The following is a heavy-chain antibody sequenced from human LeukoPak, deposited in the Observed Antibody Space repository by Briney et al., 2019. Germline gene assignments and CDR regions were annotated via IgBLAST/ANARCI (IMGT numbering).Heavy chain of an antibody. Sequence: ASVKVSCKASGYTFTGYYMHWVRQAPGQGLEWMGWINPNSGGTNYAQKFQGRVTMTRDTSISTAYMELSRLRSDDTAVYYCARVAWGAAAGAFDIWGQGTMVTVSS. CDR2: INPNSGGT. CDR3: ARVAWGAAAGAFDI. V-gene: IGHV1-2*02. CDR1: GYTFTGYY. J-gene: IGHJ3*02. D-gene: IGHD6-13*01.